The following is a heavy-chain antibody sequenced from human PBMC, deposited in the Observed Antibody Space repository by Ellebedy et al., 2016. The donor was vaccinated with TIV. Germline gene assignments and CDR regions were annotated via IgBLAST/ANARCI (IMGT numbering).Heavy chain of an antibody. V-gene: IGHV1-69*06. CDR2: IIPIFGTA. Sequence: SVKVSXKASGGTFSSYAISWVQQAPGQGLEWMGGIIPIFGTANYAQKFQGRVTITADKSTSTAYMELSSLRSEDTAVYYCASCIAAAGTVYYYYGMDVWGQGTTVTVSS. J-gene: IGHJ6*02. CDR1: GGTFSSYA. CDR3: ASCIAAAGTVYYYYGMDV. D-gene: IGHD6-13*01.